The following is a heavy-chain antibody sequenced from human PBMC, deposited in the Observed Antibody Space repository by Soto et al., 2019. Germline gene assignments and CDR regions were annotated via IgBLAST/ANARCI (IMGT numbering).Heavy chain of an antibody. V-gene: IGHV3-53*01. CDR1: GFTVSSNY. D-gene: IGHD2-2*01. J-gene: IGHJ4*02. CDR3: ARDSPTSYGLDY. CDR2: IYSGGST. Sequence: GGSLRLSCAASGFTVSSNYMSWVRQAPGKGLEWVSVIYSGGSTYYADSVKGRFTISRDNSKNTLYLQMNSLRAEDTAVYYCARDSPTSYGLDYWGQGTLVTVSS.